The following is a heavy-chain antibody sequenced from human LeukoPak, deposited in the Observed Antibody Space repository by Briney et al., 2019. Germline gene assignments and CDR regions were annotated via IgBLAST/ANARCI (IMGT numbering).Heavy chain of an antibody. V-gene: IGHV3-23*01. CDR1: GFTFSSYA. CDR3: AKDRWDSVIVPALGDLGY. D-gene: IGHD2-2*01. CDR2: ISGSGGTT. J-gene: IGHJ4*02. Sequence: GGSLRLSCAASGFTFSSYAMTWVRQAPGKGLEWVSGISGSGGTTYYADSVKGRFTISRDNSNNTLYLQMNSLRAADTAVYYCAKDRWDSVIVPALGDLGYWGQGTLVTVSS.